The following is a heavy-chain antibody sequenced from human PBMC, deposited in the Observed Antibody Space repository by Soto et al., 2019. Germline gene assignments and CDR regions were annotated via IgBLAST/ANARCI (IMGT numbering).Heavy chain of an antibody. CDR1: GYTFTSYD. CDR2: MNPNSGDT. Sequence: QVQLVQSGAEVKKPGASVKVSCKASGYTFTSYDINWMRQATGQGLEWMGWMNPNSGDTGYAQKFQGRVTMTRDTSISTAYMELSSLRSEDTAVYYCARNRRETGDFDYWGQGTLVTVSS. V-gene: IGHV1-8*01. CDR3: ARNRRETGDFDY. J-gene: IGHJ4*02. D-gene: IGHD7-27*01.